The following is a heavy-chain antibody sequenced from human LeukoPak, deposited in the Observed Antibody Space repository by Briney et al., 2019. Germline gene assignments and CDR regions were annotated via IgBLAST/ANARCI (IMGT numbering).Heavy chain of an antibody. J-gene: IGHJ3*02. CDR2: INPSGGST. V-gene: IGHV1-46*01. CDR3: ARDLKDAFDI. CDR1: GYTFTSYY. Sequence: ASVKVSCKASGYTFTSYYMHWVRQAPGQGFEWMGTINPSGGSTTYSQKFQGRVTVTRDTSASTVYMELSSLRSEDTAVYYCARDLKDAFDIWGQGTMVTVSS.